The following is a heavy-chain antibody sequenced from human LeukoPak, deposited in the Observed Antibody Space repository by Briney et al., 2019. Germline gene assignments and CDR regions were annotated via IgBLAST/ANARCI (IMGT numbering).Heavy chain of an antibody. Sequence: SETLSLTCTVSGGSISNYYWNWIRQPAGKGLEWIGRIYTSGTTNYNPSLKSRVTISVDTSKNQFSLKLSSVTAADTAVYYCAREKQQLVRVLVFDIWGQGTMVTVSS. V-gene: IGHV4-4*07. D-gene: IGHD6-13*01. CDR1: GGSISNYY. CDR2: IYTSGTT. J-gene: IGHJ3*02. CDR3: AREKQQLVRVLVFDI.